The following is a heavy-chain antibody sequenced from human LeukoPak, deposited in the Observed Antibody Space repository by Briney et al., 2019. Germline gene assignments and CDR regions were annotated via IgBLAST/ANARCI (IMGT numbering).Heavy chain of an antibody. CDR1: GYTFTSYY. J-gene: IGHJ5*02. Sequence: ASVKVSCKASGYTFTSYYMHWVRQAPGQGLEWLGIINPSGGSTSYAQKFQGRVTMTRDTSTSTVYMELSSLRSEDTVVYYCAREVPMITFGGVIVKPYRINWFDPWGQGTLVTVSS. CDR3: AREVPMITFGGVIVKPYRINWFDP. D-gene: IGHD3-16*02. V-gene: IGHV1-46*01. CDR2: INPSGGST.